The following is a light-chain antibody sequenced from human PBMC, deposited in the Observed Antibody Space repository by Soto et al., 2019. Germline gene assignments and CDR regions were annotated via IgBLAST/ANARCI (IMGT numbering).Light chain of an antibody. Sequence: EIVLTQSPGTLSLSPGERATLSCRASQSVSNNYLAWYQQKPGQAPRLLIYGASNSATHIPDRFSGSGSGTEFPLTISRLEPDDVAVYYCQQYGSSGKFGQGTKV. CDR3: QQYGSSGK. V-gene: IGKV3-20*01. CDR1: QSVSNNY. CDR2: GAS. J-gene: IGKJ1*01.